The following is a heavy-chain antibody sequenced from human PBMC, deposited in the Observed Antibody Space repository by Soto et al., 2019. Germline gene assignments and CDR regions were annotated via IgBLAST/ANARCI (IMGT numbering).Heavy chain of an antibody. CDR2: IWYDGSNK. CDR1: GFTFSSYG. V-gene: IGHV3-33*01. J-gene: IGHJ6*03. Sequence: GGSLRLSCAASGFTFSSYGMHWVRQAPGKGLEWVAVIWYDGSNKYYADSVKGRFTISRDNSKNTLYLQMNSLRAEDTAVYYCARDPVVPAASFLYYYYYMDVWGKGTTVTVSS. D-gene: IGHD2-2*01. CDR3: ARDPVVPAASFLYYYYYMDV.